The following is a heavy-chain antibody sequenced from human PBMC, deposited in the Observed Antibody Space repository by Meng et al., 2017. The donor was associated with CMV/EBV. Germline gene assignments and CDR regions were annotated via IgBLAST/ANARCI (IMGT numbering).Heavy chain of an antibody. D-gene: IGHD6-6*01. J-gene: IGHJ4*02. CDR2: ISGSGGGT. CDR3: AKDMAAARPDYFDY. Sequence: GESLKISCAASGFTFSSYAMSWVRQAPGKGLEWVSAISGSGGGTYYADSVKGRFTISRDNSKNTLYLQMNSLRAEDTAVYYCAKDMAAARPDYFDYWGQGTLVTVSS. CDR1: GFTFSSYA. V-gene: IGHV3-23*01.